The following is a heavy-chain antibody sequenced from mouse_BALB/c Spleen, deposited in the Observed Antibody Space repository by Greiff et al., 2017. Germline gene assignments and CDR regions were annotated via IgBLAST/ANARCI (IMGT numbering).Heavy chain of an antibody. CDR3: ARTPTVVDWYFDV. V-gene: IGHV1-80*01. Sequence: QVQLKQSGAELVRPGSSVKISCKASGYAFSSYWMNWVKQRPGQGLEWIGQIYPGDGDTNYNGKFKGKATLTADKSSSTAYMQLSSLTSEDSAVYFCARTPTVVDWYFDVWGAGTTVTVSS. CDR2: IYPGDGDT. J-gene: IGHJ1*01. D-gene: IGHD1-1*01. CDR1: GYAFSSYW.